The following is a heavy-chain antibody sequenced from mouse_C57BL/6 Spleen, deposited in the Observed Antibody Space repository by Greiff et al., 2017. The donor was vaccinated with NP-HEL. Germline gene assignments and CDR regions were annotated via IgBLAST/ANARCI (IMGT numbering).Heavy chain of an antibody. CDR3: ARWNDFLDY. D-gene: IGHD2-4*01. CDR2: IHPSSGST. Sequence: QVQLQQPGAELVKPGASVQLSCKASGYTFTSYWMHWVKQRPGQGLEWIGMIHPSSGSTNYNEKFKSKATLTVDKSSSTAYMQLSSLTSEDSAVYYCARWNDFLDYWGQGTTLTVSS. V-gene: IGHV1-64*01. CDR1: GYTFTSYW. J-gene: IGHJ2*01.